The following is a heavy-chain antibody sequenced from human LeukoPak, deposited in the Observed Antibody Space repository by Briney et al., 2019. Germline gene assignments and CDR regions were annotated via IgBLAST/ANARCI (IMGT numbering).Heavy chain of an antibody. CDR2: ISGSDGST. D-gene: IGHD2/OR15-2a*01. V-gene: IGHV3-23*01. Sequence: PGGSLRLSCAASGFTFSNYAMSWVRQAPGKGLEWVSGISGSDGSTYYADSVKGRSTISRDNSKNTLYLQMNSLRAEDTAVYYCARAGNTRFDYWGQGTLVTVSS. CDR3: ARAGNTRFDY. J-gene: IGHJ4*02. CDR1: GFTFSNYA.